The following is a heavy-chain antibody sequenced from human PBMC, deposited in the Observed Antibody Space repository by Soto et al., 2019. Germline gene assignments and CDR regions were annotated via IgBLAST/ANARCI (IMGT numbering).Heavy chain of an antibody. J-gene: IGHJ6*02. D-gene: IGHD4-17*01. CDR3: ARDAPTTVTDYYYYGMDV. CDR1: GGSISSSNW. V-gene: IGHV4-4*02. Sequence: QVQLQESGPGLVKPSGTLSLTCVVSGGSISSSNWWSWVRQPPGKGLEWIGEIYHSGSTNYNPSLKSRVTISVDKSKNQFSLTLSSVTAADTAVYYCARDAPTTVTDYYYYGMDVWGQGTTVTVSS. CDR2: IYHSGST.